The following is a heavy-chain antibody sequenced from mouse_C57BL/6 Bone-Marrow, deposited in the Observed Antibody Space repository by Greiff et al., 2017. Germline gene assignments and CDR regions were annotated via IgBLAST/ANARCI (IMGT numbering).Heavy chain of an antibody. V-gene: IGHV1-50*01. CDR2: IDPSDSYT. Sequence: QVQLQQPGAELVKPGASVKLSCKASGYTFTSYWMQWVKQRPGQGLEWIGEIDPSDSYTNYNQKFKGKATLTVDTSSSTAYMQLSSLTSEDSAVYYCAREVGNYYCSLLYWYFDVWGTGTTVTVSS. CDR1: GYTFTSYW. D-gene: IGHD1-1*01. J-gene: IGHJ1*03. CDR3: AREVGNYYCSLLYWYFDV.